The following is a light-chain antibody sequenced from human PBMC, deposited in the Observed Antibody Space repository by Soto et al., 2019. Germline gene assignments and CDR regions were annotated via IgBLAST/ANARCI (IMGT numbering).Light chain of an antibody. CDR2: GAS. CDR1: VTVTSNY. V-gene: IGKV3-20*01. CDR3: QQCGNSPLFT. J-gene: IGKJ3*01. Sequence: EVVLTQSPGILSLSPGERATLSCRASVTVTSNYLAWYQQKPGQAPRLLIYGASNMATGVPDRFSGGGSGTYFTLNTSRLVSEDLAVYYCQQCGNSPLFTFGPGTKLDL.